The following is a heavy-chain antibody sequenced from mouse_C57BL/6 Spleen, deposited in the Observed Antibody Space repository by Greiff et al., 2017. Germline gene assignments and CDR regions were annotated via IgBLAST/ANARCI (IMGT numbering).Heavy chain of an antibody. D-gene: IGHD3-2*02. J-gene: IGHJ2*01. V-gene: IGHV1-18*01. CDR3: ARSAAQGDDFDY. CDR1: GYTFTDYY. Sequence: VQLQQSGPELVKPGASVKIPCKASGYTFTDYYMDWVKQSHGKSLEWIGDINPNNGGTIYNQKFKGKATLTVDKSSSTAYMELRSLTSEDTAVYYCARSAAQGDDFDYWGQGTTLTVSS. CDR2: INPNNGGT.